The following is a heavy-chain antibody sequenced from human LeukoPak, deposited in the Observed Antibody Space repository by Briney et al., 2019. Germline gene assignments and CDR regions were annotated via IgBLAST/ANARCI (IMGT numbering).Heavy chain of an antibody. J-gene: IGHJ4*02. V-gene: IGHV3-33*01. D-gene: IGHD4-17*01. Sequence: GRSLRLSCAASGFTFSSYGVHWVRQAPGKGLEWVAVIWYDASNKYYADSVKGRFTISRDNSKNTLYLQMNSLRAEDTAVYYCAADYGDYYFDYWGQGTLVTVSS. CDR1: GFTFSSYG. CDR3: AADYGDYYFDY. CDR2: IWYDASNK.